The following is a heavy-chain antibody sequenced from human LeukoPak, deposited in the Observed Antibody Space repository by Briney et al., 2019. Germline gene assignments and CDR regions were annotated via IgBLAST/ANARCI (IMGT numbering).Heavy chain of an antibody. CDR3: ARDSQYQLLSLVWFDP. V-gene: IGHV1-18*01. CDR1: GYTFTSYG. CDR2: ISAYNGNT. J-gene: IGHJ5*02. D-gene: IGHD2-2*01. Sequence: ASVKVSCKASGYTFTSYGISWVRQAPGQGLEWMGWISAYNGNTNYAQKLQGRVTMTTDTSTSTAYMELRSLRSDDTAVYYCARDSQYQLLSLVWFDPWGQGTLVTVSS.